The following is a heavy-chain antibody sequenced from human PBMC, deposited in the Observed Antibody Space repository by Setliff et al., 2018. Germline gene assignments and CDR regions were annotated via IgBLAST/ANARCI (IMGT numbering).Heavy chain of an antibody. D-gene: IGHD3-3*01. J-gene: IGHJ4*02. Sequence: SETLSLTCAVSGYSISSDYYWGWIRQPPGKGLEWIGSIYYSGSTYYNPSLKSRVTISVDTSKNQFSLKLSSVTAADTAVYYCARRETYYNFWGGYYAYWGQGTLVTVSS. V-gene: IGHV4-38-2*01. CDR3: ARRETYYNFWGGYYAY. CDR1: GYSISSDYY. CDR2: IYYSGST.